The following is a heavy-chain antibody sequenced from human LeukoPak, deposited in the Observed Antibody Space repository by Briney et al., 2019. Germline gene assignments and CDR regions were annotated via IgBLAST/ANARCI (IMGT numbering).Heavy chain of an antibody. D-gene: IGHD3-3*01. V-gene: IGHV1-46*01. CDR2: INPSGGST. CDR3: ARDYDFWSGYYPAHAFDI. Sequence: ASVKVSCKASGYTFTSYYMHWVRQAPGQGLEWMGNINPSGGSTSYAQKFQGRVTMTRDTSTSTVYMELSSLRSEDTAVYYCARDYDFWSGYYPAHAFDIWGQGTMVTVSS. J-gene: IGHJ3*02. CDR1: GYTFTSYY.